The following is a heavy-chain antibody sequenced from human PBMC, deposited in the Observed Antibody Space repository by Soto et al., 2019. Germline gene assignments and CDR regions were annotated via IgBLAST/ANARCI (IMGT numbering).Heavy chain of an antibody. CDR3: AKDRYSSSSPGFDP. J-gene: IGHJ5*02. CDR1: GFTFDDYA. Sequence: EVQLVESGGGLVQPGRSLRLSCAASGFTFDDYAMHWVRQAPGKGLEWVSGISWNSGSIGYADSVKGRFTISRDNAKNSLYLQMNSLRDEDTALYYCAKDRYSSSSPGFDPWGQGTLVTVSS. V-gene: IGHV3-9*01. D-gene: IGHD6-6*01. CDR2: ISWNSGSI.